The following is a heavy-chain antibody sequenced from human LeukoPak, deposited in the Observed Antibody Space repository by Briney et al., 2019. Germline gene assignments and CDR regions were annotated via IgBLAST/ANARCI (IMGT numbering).Heavy chain of an antibody. Sequence: SETLSLTCAVYGGSFSDYYWGWIRQPPGKGLEWIGSIYYSGSTYYNPSLKSRVTISVDTSKNQFSLKLSSVTAADTAVYYCARHDYGGPGSPYYFDYWGQGTLVTVSS. D-gene: IGHD4-23*01. CDR1: GGSFSDYY. V-gene: IGHV4-34*01. CDR3: ARHDYGGPGSPYYFDY. CDR2: IYYSGST. J-gene: IGHJ4*02.